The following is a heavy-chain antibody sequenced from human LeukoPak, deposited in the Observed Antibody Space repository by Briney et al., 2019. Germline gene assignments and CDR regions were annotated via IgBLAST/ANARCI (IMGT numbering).Heavy chain of an antibody. CDR2: INSDGSST. V-gene: IGHV3-74*01. CDR1: GFTFSGYW. CDR3: ARGTCGYTYGCFFDY. D-gene: IGHD5-18*01. J-gene: IGHJ4*02. Sequence: GGSLRLSCAASGFTFSGYWMHWVRQAPGKGLVRVSRINSDGSSTTYADSVKGRFTISRDSAKNTLYLQMNSLRAEDTAVYYCARGTCGYTYGCFFDYWGQGTLVTVSS.